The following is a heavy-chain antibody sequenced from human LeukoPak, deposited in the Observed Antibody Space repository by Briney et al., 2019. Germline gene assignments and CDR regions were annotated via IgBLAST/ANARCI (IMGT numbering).Heavy chain of an antibody. J-gene: IGHJ4*02. V-gene: IGHV4-59*01. CDR3: AREGAGTLNFDY. Sequence: SETLSLTCTVSGGSISSYYWTWIRQPPGKGLEWIGYIYNSGNTNYNPSLRSRVTISVDTSKNQFSLKLTSVTSADTAIYYIAREGAGTLNFDYWRQGTLVSVSS. CDR2: IYNSGNT. CDR1: GGSISSYY. D-gene: IGHD6-19*01.